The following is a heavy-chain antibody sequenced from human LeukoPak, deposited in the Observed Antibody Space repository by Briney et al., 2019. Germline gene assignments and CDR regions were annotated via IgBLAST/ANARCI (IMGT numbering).Heavy chain of an antibody. CDR2: IIPIFGTA. CDR3: ARAPPHYDILTGYLRGYFDY. CDR1: GGTFSSYA. Sequence: PWSSVKVSCKASGGTFSSYAISWVRQAPGQGLEWMGGIIPIFGTANYAQKFQGRVTITADESTSTAYMELSSLRSEDMAVYYCARAPPHYDILTGYLRGYFDYWGQGTLVTVSS. D-gene: IGHD3-9*01. V-gene: IGHV1-69*01. J-gene: IGHJ4*02.